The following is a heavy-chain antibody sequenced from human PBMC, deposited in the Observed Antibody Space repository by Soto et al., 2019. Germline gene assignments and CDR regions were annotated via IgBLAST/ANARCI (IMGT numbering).Heavy chain of an antibody. V-gene: IGHV3-48*01. CDR2: ISSSSSTI. CDR1: GFTFSSYS. J-gene: IGHJ5*02. CDR3: ARDMDYYDSSARNWFDP. D-gene: IGHD3-22*01. Sequence: GGSLRLSCAASGFTFSSYSMNWVRQAPGKGLEWVSYISSSSSTIYYADSVKGRFTISRDNSKNTLYLQMNSLRAEDTAVYYCARDMDYYDSSARNWFDPWGQGTLVTVSS.